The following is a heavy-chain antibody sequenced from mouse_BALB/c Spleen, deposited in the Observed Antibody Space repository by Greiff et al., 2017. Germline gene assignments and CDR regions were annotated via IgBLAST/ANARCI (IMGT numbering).Heavy chain of an antibody. Sequence: EVQVVESGGDLVKPGGSLKLSCAASGFTFSSYGMSWVRQTPDKRLEWVATISSGGSYTYYPDSVKGRFTISRDNAKNNLYLQMSSLKSEDTAMYYCARDNGNYDYAMDYWGQGTSVTVSS. CDR3: ARDNGNYDYAMDY. J-gene: IGHJ4*01. D-gene: IGHD2-1*01. CDR1: GFTFSSYG. CDR2: ISSGGSYT. V-gene: IGHV5-6*01.